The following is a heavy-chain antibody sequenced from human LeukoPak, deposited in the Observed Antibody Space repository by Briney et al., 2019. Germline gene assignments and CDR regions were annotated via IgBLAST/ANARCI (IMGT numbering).Heavy chain of an antibody. J-gene: IGHJ4*02. CDR2: ITPSGGI. CDR1: GYTFSHYD. V-gene: IGHV1-46*01. Sequence: ASVKVSCKASGYTFSHYDMNWVRQAPGQGLEWMGMITPSGGISYAQTFQGRVTMTRDMSTNTVYMDLSSLRSEDTAVYSCAKVDSTSPHELDYWGQGTLVTVSS. D-gene: IGHD6-6*01. CDR3: AKVDSTSPHELDY.